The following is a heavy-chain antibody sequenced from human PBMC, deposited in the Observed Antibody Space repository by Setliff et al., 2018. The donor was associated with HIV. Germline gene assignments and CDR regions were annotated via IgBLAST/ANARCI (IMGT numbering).Heavy chain of an antibody. V-gene: IGHV4-39*02. CDR3: ARLGSGWHWVTRIDY. J-gene: IGHJ4*02. CDR2: IYYTGNT. CDR1: GTSLSGSGFY. Sequence: ETLSLTCNVSGTSLSGSGFYWGWLRQPPGKGLQWIGSIYYTGNTFYNVSLTSRVTISIDTSKNLFFLTVRSVTAADTGIYYCARLGSGWHWVTRIDYWGRGTLVTVSS. D-gene: IGHD6-19*01.